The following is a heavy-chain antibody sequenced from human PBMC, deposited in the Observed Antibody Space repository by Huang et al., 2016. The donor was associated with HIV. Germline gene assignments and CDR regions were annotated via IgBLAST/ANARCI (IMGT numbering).Heavy chain of an antibody. D-gene: IGHD4-17*01. CDR3: ASRTTVTTTSNYHYFYMDV. Sequence: QLQLQESGPGLVKPSETLSLTCTVSGGSISSSSYYWGWIRQSPGKGLEWIGSIYYSGNGYYNPSLKSRVTLSVDRSSNQFSLKMHYVTAADTAVYYCASRTTVTTTSNYHYFYMDVWGKGTTVIVSS. J-gene: IGHJ6*03. V-gene: IGHV4-39*01. CDR1: GGSISSSSYY. CDR2: IYYSGNG.